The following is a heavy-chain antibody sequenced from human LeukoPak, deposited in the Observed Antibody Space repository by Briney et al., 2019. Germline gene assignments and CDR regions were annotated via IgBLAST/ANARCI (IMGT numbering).Heavy chain of an antibody. Sequence: GGSLRLSCAASGFTFSDYYMSWIRQAPGKGLEWVSYISSSGSTIYYADSVKGRFTISRGNAKNSLYLQMNSLRAEDTAVYYCARLPVPDFWSGYYIDYWGQGTLVTVSS. V-gene: IGHV3-11*01. D-gene: IGHD3-3*01. CDR2: ISSSGSTI. CDR1: GFTFSDYY. J-gene: IGHJ4*02. CDR3: ARLPVPDFWSGYYIDY.